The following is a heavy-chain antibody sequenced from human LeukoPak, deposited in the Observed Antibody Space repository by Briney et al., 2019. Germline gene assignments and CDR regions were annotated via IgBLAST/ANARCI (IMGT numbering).Heavy chain of an antibody. V-gene: IGHV1-2*02. J-gene: IGHJ6*02. CDR2: INPNSGGT. D-gene: IGHD6-13*01. CDR3: ARVRIGQQLDKYYYYAMDV. CDR1: GYTFTDYY. Sequence: ASVKVSCKASGYTFTDYYMHWVRQAPGQGVEWMGWINPNSGGTNYAQKFQGRVIMTTDTSISTAYMEGSRLRSDDTAVYYCARVRIGQQLDKYYYYAMDVWGQGTTVTVSS.